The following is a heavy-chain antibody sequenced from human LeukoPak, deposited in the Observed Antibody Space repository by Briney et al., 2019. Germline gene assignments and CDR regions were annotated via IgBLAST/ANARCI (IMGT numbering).Heavy chain of an antibody. CDR3: AKALFEDSSGYFEGVFDY. CDR1: GFTFSSYA. Sequence: GGSLRLSCAASGFTFSSYAMSWVRQAPGKGLEWVSAISGSGGSTYYADSVKGRFTISRDNSKNTLYLQMNSLRAEGTAVYYCAKALFEDSSGYFEGVFDYWGQGTLVTVSS. CDR2: ISGSGGST. V-gene: IGHV3-23*01. D-gene: IGHD3-22*01. J-gene: IGHJ4*02.